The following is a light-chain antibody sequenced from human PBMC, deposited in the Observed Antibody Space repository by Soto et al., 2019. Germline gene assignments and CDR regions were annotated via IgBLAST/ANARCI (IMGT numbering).Light chain of an antibody. CDR2: HAS. J-gene: IGKJ5*01. Sequence: DIVMTQSPATLSLSPGERATISCRASQGVDSCLAWYQQKPGQAPRLLIYHASTRATDIPARFSGSASGTEFTLTITSLQSEDFAVYYCQQCKGCPLSTFGQGTRLEIK. CDR1: QGVDSC. CDR3: QQCKGCPLST. V-gene: IGKV3-15*01.